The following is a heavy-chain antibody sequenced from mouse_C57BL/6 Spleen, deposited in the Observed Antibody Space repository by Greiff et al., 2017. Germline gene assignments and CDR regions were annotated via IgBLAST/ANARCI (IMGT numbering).Heavy chain of an antibody. Sequence: EVQLQQSVAELVRPGASVKLSCTASGFNIKNTYMHWVKQRPEQGLEWIGRIDPANGNTKYAPKFQGKATRTADTSSNTAYLQLSSLTSEDTAVYYCAGDYDVGYWYFGGWGTGTTVTVSS. CDR3: AGDYDVGYWYFGG. V-gene: IGHV14-3*01. D-gene: IGHD2-4*01. CDR1: GFNIKNTY. CDR2: IDPANGNT. J-gene: IGHJ1*03.